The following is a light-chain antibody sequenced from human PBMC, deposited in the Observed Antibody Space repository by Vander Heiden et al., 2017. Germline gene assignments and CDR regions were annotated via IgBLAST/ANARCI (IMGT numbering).Light chain of an antibody. CDR2: GAS. CDR1: QSANNNH. V-gene: IGKV3-20*01. Sequence: EIVMTQSPVPLSLSPGERPTLPCRASQSANNNHVAWYQQKLGQAPRVLIYGASNRATGIPDRFSGSGSGTDFTLTISRLEPEDFAVYYCQWCGSSPRVCTFGQGTKVDI. J-gene: IGKJ1*01. CDR3: QWCGSSPRVCT.